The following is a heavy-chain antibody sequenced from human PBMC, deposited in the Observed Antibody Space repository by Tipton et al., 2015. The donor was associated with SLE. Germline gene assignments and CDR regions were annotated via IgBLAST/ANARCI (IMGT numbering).Heavy chain of an antibody. CDR3: ARGSAWSPYYYYYGMDV. Sequence: QLVQSGAEVKKPGSSVKVSCKASGGTFSSYAISWVRQAPGQGLEWMGGIIPIFGTGNHAQKFQGRVTITADESTSTAYMELSSLRSEDTAVYYCARGSAWSPYYYYYGMDVWGQGTPVTVSS. CDR2: IIPIFGTG. J-gene: IGHJ6*02. CDR1: GGTFSSYA. D-gene: IGHD6-19*01. V-gene: IGHV1-69*01.